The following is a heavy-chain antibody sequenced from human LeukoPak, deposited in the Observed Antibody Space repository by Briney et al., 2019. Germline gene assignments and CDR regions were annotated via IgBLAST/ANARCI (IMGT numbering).Heavy chain of an antibody. CDR3: AKGAYYHGSRRYFDY. V-gene: IGHV3-23*01. J-gene: IGHJ4*02. CDR2: ISGSGGAT. CDR1: GFTFSSYA. Sequence: QTGGSQGLLRAASGFTFSSYALNWVRQAPGKGLEWVSAISGSGGATYYADSVKGRFTMSRDNSKNTLYLQMNSLRAEDTAVYYCAKGAYYHGSRRYFDYWGQGTLVTVSS. D-gene: IGHD3-10*01.